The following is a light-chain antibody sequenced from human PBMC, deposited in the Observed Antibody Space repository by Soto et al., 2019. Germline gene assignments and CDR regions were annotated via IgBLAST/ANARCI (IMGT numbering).Light chain of an antibody. J-gene: IGLJ1*01. CDR2: EVS. CDR3: NSFTSSNTLPYV. Sequence: QSALAQPASVSGYSGQSITISCSGTNSDIGSYNYVSWYLQHPGKAPKLIVFEVSNRPSGISDRFSGSKSGNTAYLTISGLQTEDEAVYYCNSFTSSNTLPYVFGTGTKVTVL. CDR1: NSDIGSYNY. V-gene: IGLV2-14*01.